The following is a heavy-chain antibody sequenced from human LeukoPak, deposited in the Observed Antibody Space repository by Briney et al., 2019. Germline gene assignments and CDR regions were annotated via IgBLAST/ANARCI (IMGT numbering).Heavy chain of an antibody. CDR1: GGSISSYY. D-gene: IGHD2-2*01. Sequence: PSETLSLTCTVSGGSISSYYWSWLRQPAGKGLEWIGRIYTSGSTNYNPSLKSRVTMSVDTSKNQFSLKLSSVTAADTAVYYCARDSICSSTSCYYYYYYMDVWGKGTTVTVSS. CDR2: IYTSGST. J-gene: IGHJ6*03. CDR3: ARDSICSSTSCYYYYYYMDV. V-gene: IGHV4-4*07.